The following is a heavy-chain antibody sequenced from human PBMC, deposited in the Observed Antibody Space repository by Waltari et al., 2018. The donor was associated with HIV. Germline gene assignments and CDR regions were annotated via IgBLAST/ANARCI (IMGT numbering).Heavy chain of an antibody. CDR3: ARDGNSSMWYSLWV. J-gene: IGHJ4*02. CDR2: IIPIFGTP. Sequence: QLQLIQSGAEVQKPGSSVKVSCKASGGIFSSYAISWVRQAPGQGLEWMGGIIPIFGTPTCAQKFQGRVTITADESTSTAYMELSGLRSEDTAVYFCARDGNSSMWYSLWVWGQGTRVTASS. V-gene: IGHV1-69*01. CDR1: GGIFSSYA. D-gene: IGHD6-13*01.